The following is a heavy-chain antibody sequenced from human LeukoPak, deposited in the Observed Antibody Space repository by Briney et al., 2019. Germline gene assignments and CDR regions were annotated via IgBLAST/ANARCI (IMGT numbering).Heavy chain of an antibody. CDR3: ARDYYYGSGSYFWVGYYYMDV. Sequence: SETLSLTCTVSGGSISSGSYYWSWIRQPAGKGLEWIGRIYTSGSTNYNPSLKSRVTISVDTSKNQFSLKLSSVTAADTAVYYCARDYYYGSGSYFWVGYYYMDVWGKGTTVTVSS. D-gene: IGHD3-10*01. CDR2: IYTSGST. CDR1: GGSISSGSYY. J-gene: IGHJ6*03. V-gene: IGHV4-61*02.